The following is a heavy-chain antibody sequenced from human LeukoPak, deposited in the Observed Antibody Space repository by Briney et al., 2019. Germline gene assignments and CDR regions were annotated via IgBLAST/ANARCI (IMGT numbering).Heavy chain of an antibody. D-gene: IGHD3-10*01. V-gene: IGHV3-33*03. CDR1: GFTFSSYG. CDR2: IWYDGSNK. CDR3: AKDSTPTEYYGSAADY. Sequence: PGGSLRLSCAASGFTFSSYGMHWVRQAPGKGLEWVAVIWYDGSNKYYADSVEGRFTISRDNSKNTLYLQMNSLRAEDTAVYYCAKDSTPTEYYGSAADYWGQGTLVTVSS. J-gene: IGHJ4*02.